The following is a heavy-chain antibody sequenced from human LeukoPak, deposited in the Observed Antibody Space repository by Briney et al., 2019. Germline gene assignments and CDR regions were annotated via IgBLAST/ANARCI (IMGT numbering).Heavy chain of an antibody. CDR1: GGSISSYY. V-gene: IGHV4-59*01. J-gene: IGHJ6*03. D-gene: IGHD3-16*02. Sequence: SETLSLTCTVSGGSISSYYWSWIRQPPGKGLEWPGYVYYSGSTNYNPSLKSRVTISLDTSKNQFSLKLSSVTAADTAMYYCARVTLSDLYYYYYMDVWGKGTTVTVSS. CDR2: VYYSGST. CDR3: ARVTLSDLYYYYYMDV.